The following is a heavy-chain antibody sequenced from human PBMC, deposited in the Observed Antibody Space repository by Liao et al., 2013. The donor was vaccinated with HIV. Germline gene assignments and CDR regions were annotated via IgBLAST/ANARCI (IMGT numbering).Heavy chain of an antibody. V-gene: IGHV4-30-2*01. J-gene: IGHJ4*02. D-gene: IGHD3-3*01. CDR1: GGSISSGGYS. CDR3: ARSSGDFWSGQYYFDY. Sequence: QLQLQESGSGLVKPSQTLSLTCAVSGGSISSGGYSWSWIRQPPGKGLEWIGYIYHSGSTYYNPSLKSRVTISVDRSKNQFSLKLSSVTAADTAVYYCARSSGDFWSGQYYFDYWGQGTLVTVSS. CDR2: IYHSGST.